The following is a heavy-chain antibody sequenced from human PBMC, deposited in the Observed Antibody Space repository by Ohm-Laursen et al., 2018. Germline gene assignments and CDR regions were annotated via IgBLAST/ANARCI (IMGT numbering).Heavy chain of an antibody. V-gene: IGHV1-24*01. J-gene: IGHJ5*02. Sequence: ASVKVSCKVSGYTLTELSMHWVRQAPGKGLEWMGNFDPEDGETIYAQKFKGRVTMTEDTSTDTAYMELSRLRSDDTAVYYCARDDSSSWYTPPAYNWFDPWGQGTLVTVSS. D-gene: IGHD6-13*01. CDR2: FDPEDGET. CDR1: GYTLTELS. CDR3: ARDDSSSWYTPPAYNWFDP.